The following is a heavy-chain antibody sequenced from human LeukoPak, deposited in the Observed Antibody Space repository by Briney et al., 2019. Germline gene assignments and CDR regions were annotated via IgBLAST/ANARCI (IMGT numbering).Heavy chain of an antibody. CDR2: ISDSGRIT. CDR3: AKRGVVIRVILVGFHKEAYYFDS. Sequence: GGSLRLSCAVSGITLSNYGMSWVRQAPGKGLEWVAGISDSGRITNYADSVKGRFTISRDNPKNTLYLQMNSLRAEDTAVYFCAKRGVVIRVILVGFHKEAYYFDSWGQGALVTVSS. CDR1: GITLSNYG. D-gene: IGHD2-15*01. J-gene: IGHJ4*02. V-gene: IGHV3-23*01.